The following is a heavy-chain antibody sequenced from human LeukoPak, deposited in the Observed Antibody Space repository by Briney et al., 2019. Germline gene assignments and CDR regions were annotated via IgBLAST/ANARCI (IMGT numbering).Heavy chain of an antibody. D-gene: IGHD5-12*01. J-gene: IGHJ4*02. CDR2: IIPIFGTA. CDR1: GGTFSSYA. Sequence: SVKVSCKASGGTFSSYAISWVRQAPGQGLEGRGGIIPIFGTANYAQKFQGRVTITTDESTITAYMELSSLRSEETAVYSCARADQYSGYFLVDYWGPGTLVTVSS. V-gene: IGHV1-69*05. CDR3: ARADQYSGYFLVDY.